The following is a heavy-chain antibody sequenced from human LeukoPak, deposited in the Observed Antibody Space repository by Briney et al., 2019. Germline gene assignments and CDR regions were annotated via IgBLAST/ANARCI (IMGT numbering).Heavy chain of an antibody. D-gene: IGHD2-15*01. CDR1: GFTVSSNY. Sequence: PGGSLRLSCAASGFTVSSNYMSWVRQAPGKGLEWVSVIYSGGSTYYADSVKGRFTISRDNSKNTLYLQMNSLRAEDTAVYYCARDPGCSGGSCYGAFDIWGQGTMVTVSS. CDR2: IYSGGST. CDR3: ARDPGCSGGSCYGAFDI. J-gene: IGHJ3*02. V-gene: IGHV3-53*01.